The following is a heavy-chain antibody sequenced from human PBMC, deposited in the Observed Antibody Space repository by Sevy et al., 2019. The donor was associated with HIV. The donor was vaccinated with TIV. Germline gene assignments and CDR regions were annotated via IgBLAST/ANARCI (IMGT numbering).Heavy chain of an antibody. D-gene: IGHD3-22*01. Sequence: GESLKISCAASGFTFSSYEMNWVRQAPGKGLEWVSYISSSGGTIYYADSVKGRFTISRDNAKNSLYLQMNSLRAEDTAVYYCARDSYYYDSSVTDYWGQGTLVTVSS. V-gene: IGHV3-48*03. CDR1: GFTFSSYE. CDR3: ARDSYYYDSSVTDY. CDR2: ISSSGGTI. J-gene: IGHJ4*02.